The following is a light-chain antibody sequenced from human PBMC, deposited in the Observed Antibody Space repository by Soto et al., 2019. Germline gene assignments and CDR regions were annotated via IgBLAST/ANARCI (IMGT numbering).Light chain of an antibody. Sequence: DIQMTQSPSTLSASVGDRVTITCRASQSIGSWLAWYQQQPGKAPKLLIYDASSLEGGVPSRFSGSGSGTEFTVTISSLQPDDFATYYCQQYNSYSFGQGTKVDIK. V-gene: IGKV1-5*01. CDR2: DAS. CDR1: QSIGSW. J-gene: IGKJ1*01. CDR3: QQYNSYS.